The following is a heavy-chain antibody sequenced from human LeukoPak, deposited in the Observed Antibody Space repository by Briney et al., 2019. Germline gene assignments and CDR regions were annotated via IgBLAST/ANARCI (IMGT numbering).Heavy chain of an antibody. V-gene: IGHV3-30-3*01. CDR3: ARGPRRAYLDY. CDR2: ISYDGSNK. Sequence: PGGSLRLSCAASGFTFSSYAMHWVRQAPGKGLEWVAVISYDGSNKYYADSVKGRFTISRDNSKNTLYLQMNSLRAEDTAVYYCARGPRRAYLDYWGQGTLVTVSS. CDR1: GFTFSSYA. J-gene: IGHJ4*02.